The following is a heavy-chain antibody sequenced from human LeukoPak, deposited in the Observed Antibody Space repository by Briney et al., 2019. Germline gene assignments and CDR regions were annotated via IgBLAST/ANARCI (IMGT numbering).Heavy chain of an antibody. D-gene: IGHD6-19*01. CDR1: GYTFTGYY. CDR3: ARDLGIAVAGTGDY. CDR2: INPNSGGT. V-gene: IGHV1-2*02. Sequence: ASVKVSCKASGYTFTGYYMHWVRQAPGQGLEWMGWINPNSGGTNYAQKFQGRVTMTRDTSISTAYMELSRLRSDDTAVYYCARDLGIAVAGTGDYRGQGTLVTVSS. J-gene: IGHJ4*02.